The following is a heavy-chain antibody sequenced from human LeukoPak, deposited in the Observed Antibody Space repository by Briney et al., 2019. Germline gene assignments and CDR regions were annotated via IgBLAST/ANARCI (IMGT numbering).Heavy chain of an antibody. CDR3: ARDESPHDFWSGYYRFIYYYYGMDV. CDR1: GYTFTSYG. Sequence: ASVTVSCKASGYTFTSYGISWVRQAPGQGLEWMGWISAYNGNTNYAQKLQGRVTMTTDTSTSTAYMELRSLRSDDTAVYYCARDESPHDFWSGYYRFIYYYYGMDVWGQGTTVTVSS. V-gene: IGHV1-18*01. CDR2: ISAYNGNT. D-gene: IGHD3-3*01. J-gene: IGHJ6*02.